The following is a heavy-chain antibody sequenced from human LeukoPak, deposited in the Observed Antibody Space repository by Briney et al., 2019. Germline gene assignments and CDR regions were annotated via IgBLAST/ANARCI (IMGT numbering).Heavy chain of an antibody. CDR1: GYTFTGYY. D-gene: IGHD3-10*01. Sequence: ASVKVSCKASGYTFTGYYMHWVRQAPGQGLEWMGWINPNSGGTNYAQKFQGRVTMTRDTSISTACMELSRLRSDDTAVYYCARVSRGVPRSDNWFDPWGQGTLVTVSS. CDR3: ARVSRGVPRSDNWFDP. J-gene: IGHJ5*02. CDR2: INPNSGGT. V-gene: IGHV1-2*02.